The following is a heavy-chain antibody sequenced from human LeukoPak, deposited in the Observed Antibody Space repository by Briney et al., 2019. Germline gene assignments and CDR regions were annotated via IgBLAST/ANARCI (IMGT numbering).Heavy chain of an antibody. Sequence: GGSLRLSCAASGFTVSSNYMSWVRQAPGKGLEWVSVIYSGGSTYYADSVKGRFTISRDNSKNTLYLQMSSLRAEDTAVYYCVKDRGGDYEVGWYFDLWGRGTLVTVSS. CDR2: IYSGGST. V-gene: IGHV3-53*05. J-gene: IGHJ2*01. CDR1: GFTVSSNY. D-gene: IGHD4-17*01. CDR3: VKDRGGDYEVGWYFDL.